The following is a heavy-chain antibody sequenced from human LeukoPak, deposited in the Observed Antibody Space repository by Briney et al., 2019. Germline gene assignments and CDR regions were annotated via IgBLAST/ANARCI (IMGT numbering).Heavy chain of an antibody. CDR1: GYTFTSYH. V-gene: IGHV1-46*01. CDR2: INPSGGST. D-gene: IGHD3-22*01. Sequence: GASVKVSCKASGYTFTSYHMHWVRQAPGQGLEWMGIINPSGGSTSYAQKFQGRVTMTRDTSTSTVYMELSSLRSEDTAVYYCARDPGYYYDSSGYCDYWGQGTLVTVSS. J-gene: IGHJ4*02. CDR3: ARDPGYYYDSSGYCDY.